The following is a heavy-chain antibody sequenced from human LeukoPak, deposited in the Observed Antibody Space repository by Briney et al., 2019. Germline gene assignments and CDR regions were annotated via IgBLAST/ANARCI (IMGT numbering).Heavy chain of an antibody. CDR2: INSDGSST. CDR1: GCTFISYW. CDR3: ARLGVTKGTFDY. D-gene: IGHD4-17*01. Sequence: PGGALRQTCAASGCTFISYWLHWLRQPPGRERVWVSRINSDGSSTSYADSLYGRLTISIDNANNTLSLQMNSLREEYIAGSYCARLGVTKGTFDYWGQGTLVTVSS. V-gene: IGHV3-74*01. J-gene: IGHJ4*02.